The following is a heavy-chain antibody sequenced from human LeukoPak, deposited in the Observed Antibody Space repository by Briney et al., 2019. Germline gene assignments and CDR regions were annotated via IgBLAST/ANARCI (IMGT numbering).Heavy chain of an antibody. CDR1: GFTFSSDG. CDR2: KGGSGGST. V-gene: IGHV3-23*01. Sequence: QPGGSLRLSCAASGFTFSSDGMSSVRQAAGKGLEWVSDKGGSGGSTCYADTVKRRFTSSRDNSKNTLYLQINSLRAEDTAVYYCAKKMTPVITVYYWGQGTLVTVSS. CDR3: AKKMTPVITVYY. J-gene: IGHJ4*02. D-gene: IGHD4-17*01.